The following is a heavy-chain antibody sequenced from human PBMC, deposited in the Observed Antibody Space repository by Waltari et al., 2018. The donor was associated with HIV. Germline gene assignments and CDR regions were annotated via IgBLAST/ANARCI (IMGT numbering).Heavy chain of an antibody. CDR1: GFTLRNAW. J-gene: IGHJ5*02. CDR3: TTDLYGP. CDR2: IKSKTDGGTT. V-gene: IGHV3-15*01. D-gene: IGHD2-2*02. Sequence: EVQLVESGRGLVKPGGSLRLTCAASGFTLRNAWTCWVSQAPGKGLEWVVRIKSKTDGGTTDYAAPVKGRFTISRDDSKNTLYLQMNSLKTEDTAVYYCTTDLYGPWGQGTLVTVSS.